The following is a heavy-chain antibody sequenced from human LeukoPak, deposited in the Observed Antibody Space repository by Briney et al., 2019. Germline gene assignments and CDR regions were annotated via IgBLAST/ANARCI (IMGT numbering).Heavy chain of an antibody. J-gene: IGHJ4*02. CDR1: GGSISSSSYY. CDR3: ARLGARPTTFKFDY. CDR2: IYYSGST. V-gene: IGHV4-39*01. D-gene: IGHD1-26*01. Sequence: SETLSLTCTVSGGSISSSSYYWGWIRQPPGKGLEWIGSIYYSGSTYYNPSLKSRVTISVDTSKNQFSLKLSSVTAADTAVYCCARLGARPTTFKFDYWGQGTLVTVSS.